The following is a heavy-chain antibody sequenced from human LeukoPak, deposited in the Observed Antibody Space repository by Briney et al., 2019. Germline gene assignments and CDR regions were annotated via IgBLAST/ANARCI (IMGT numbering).Heavy chain of an antibody. J-gene: IGHJ4*02. D-gene: IGHD3-3*01. CDR1: GYTFTGYY. CDR2: INPNSGGT. CDR3: ARIKDGFWSGYSKGGLDY. V-gene: IGHV1-2*02. Sequence: ASVKVSCKASGYTFTGYYMHWVRQAPGQGLEWRGWINPNSGGTNYAQKFQGRVTMTRDTSISTAYMELSGLRSDDTAVYYCARIKDGFWSGYSKGGLDYWGQGTLVTVSS.